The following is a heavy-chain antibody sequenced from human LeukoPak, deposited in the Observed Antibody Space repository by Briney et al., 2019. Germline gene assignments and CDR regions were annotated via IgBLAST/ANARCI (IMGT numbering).Heavy chain of an antibody. CDR2: IYYSGST. CDR3: AREGGYVHDAFDI. J-gene: IGHJ3*02. V-gene: IGHV4-59*12. CDR1: GGSISSYY. D-gene: IGHD5-12*01. Sequence: AETLSLTCPVSGGSISSYYWSWLRQPPGKGREWIGYIYYSGSTNYNPSLKSRVTISVDTSKNQYSLKLSSVTAADTAVYYCAREGGYVHDAFDIWGQGTMVTVSS.